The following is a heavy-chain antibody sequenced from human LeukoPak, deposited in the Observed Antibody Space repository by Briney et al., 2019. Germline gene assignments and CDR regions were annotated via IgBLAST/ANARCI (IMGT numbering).Heavy chain of an antibody. V-gene: IGHV4-59*08. Sequence: SETLSLTCTVSGGSISNYFWNWIRQPPGKGREWIGYFFQSGSAKYNPSLKSRVTLSADTSKNQVSLKLNSVTAADTAVYFCARAGGYSGYGSFDYWGQGILVPVSS. J-gene: IGHJ4*02. CDR2: FFQSGSA. CDR1: GGSISNYF. D-gene: IGHD5-12*01. CDR3: ARAGGYSGYGSFDY.